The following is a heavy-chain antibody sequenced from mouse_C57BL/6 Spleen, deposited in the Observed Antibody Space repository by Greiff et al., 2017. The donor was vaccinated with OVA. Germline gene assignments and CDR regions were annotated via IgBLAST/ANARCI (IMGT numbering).Heavy chain of an antibody. J-gene: IGHJ2*01. Sequence: VQLQQSGPELVKPGASVKISCKASGYSFTSYYIHWVKQRPGQGLEWIGWIYPGSDNTKYNEKFKGKATLTADTSSSTAYMQLSSLTSEDSAVYYCGGYYFDYWGQGTTLTVSS. CDR3: GGYYFDY. CDR2: IYPGSDNT. V-gene: IGHV1-66*01. CDR1: GYSFTSYY.